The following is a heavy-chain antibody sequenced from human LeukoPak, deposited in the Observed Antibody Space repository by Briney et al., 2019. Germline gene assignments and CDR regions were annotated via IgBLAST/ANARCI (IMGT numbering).Heavy chain of an antibody. D-gene: IGHD3-16*01. Sequence: SETLSLTCAVYGGSFSGYYWSWIRQPPGKGLEWIGEINHSGSTKYNPSLKSRVTISGDTSKNQFSLKLSSVTAADTAVYYCARETSQKGAHYMDVWGKGTTITISS. V-gene: IGHV4-34*01. CDR2: INHSGST. CDR1: GGSFSGYY. CDR3: ARETSQKGAHYMDV. J-gene: IGHJ6*03.